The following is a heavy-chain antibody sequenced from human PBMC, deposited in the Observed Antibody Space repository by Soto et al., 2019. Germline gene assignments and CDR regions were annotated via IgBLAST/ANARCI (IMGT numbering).Heavy chain of an antibody. CDR1: GGSISIYY. D-gene: IGHD2-2*01. Sequence: SETLSLTCTVSGGSISIYYWSWIRQPPGKGLEWIGYIYYSGSTNYNPSLKSRVTISEDTSKNQFSLKLSSVTAADTAMYYCARGAQLPYYFDYWGQGTLVTVSS. J-gene: IGHJ4*02. CDR3: ARGAQLPYYFDY. V-gene: IGHV4-59*01. CDR2: IYYSGST.